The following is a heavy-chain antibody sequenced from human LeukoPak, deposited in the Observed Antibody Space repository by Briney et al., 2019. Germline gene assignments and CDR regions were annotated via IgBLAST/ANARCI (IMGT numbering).Heavy chain of an antibody. CDR2: IHSGGST. CDR1: GFTFRNYA. V-gene: IGHV3-66*01. CDR3: AKTYSSGWSYAFDI. D-gene: IGHD6-13*01. Sequence: GGSLRLFCAASGFTFRNYAMTWVRQAPGKGLEWVSVIHSGGSTYYADSVKGRFTISRDNSKNTLFLQMNSLRAEDTAAYYCAKTYSSGWSYAFDIWGQGTMVTVSS. J-gene: IGHJ3*02.